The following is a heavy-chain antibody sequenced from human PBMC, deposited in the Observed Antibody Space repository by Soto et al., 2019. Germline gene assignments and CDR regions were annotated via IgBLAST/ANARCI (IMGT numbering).Heavy chain of an antibody. D-gene: IGHD1-26*01. V-gene: IGHV3-72*01. CDR2: IKNKANSYTT. J-gene: IGHJ4*02. CDR3: SRISLVGATGGRYFDY. CDR1: GFIFSDHY. Sequence: VQLVESGGGLVQPAGSLRLSCAASGFIFSDHYMDWVRQAPGKGLEWVGRIKNKANSYTTEYAASVKGRFTISRDDSKNSLYLQMNSLKTEDTAVYYCSRISLVGATGGRYFDYWGQGTLLTVSS.